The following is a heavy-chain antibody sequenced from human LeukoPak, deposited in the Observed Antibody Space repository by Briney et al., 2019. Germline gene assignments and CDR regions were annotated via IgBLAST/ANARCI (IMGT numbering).Heavy chain of an antibody. D-gene: IGHD3-22*01. V-gene: IGHV4-61*02. CDR1: GSITSGSYY. Sequence: KPSETLSLTCTVSGSITSGSYYWTWIRQPAGKGLEWIGRIYVSGSTNYNPSLESRVTISVDTSKNQFSLNLTSVTAADTAVYYCARDGAGSGYLFDYWGQGILVTVSS. J-gene: IGHJ4*02. CDR2: IYVSGST. CDR3: ARDGAGSGYLFDY.